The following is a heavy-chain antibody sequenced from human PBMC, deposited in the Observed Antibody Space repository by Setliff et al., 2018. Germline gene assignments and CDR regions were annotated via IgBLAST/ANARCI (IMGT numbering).Heavy chain of an antibody. Sequence: ASVKVSCKASGYRFNQYGITWVRQAPGQGLEWMGWISACSGNTNYGQRVQGRVTLTTDTSTSTAYMELRNLRSDDTAIYYCARDSGFIGHCTGGICFSYWGQGRLVTVSS. J-gene: IGHJ4*02. D-gene: IGHD2-15*01. CDR3: ARDSGFIGHCTGGICFSY. V-gene: IGHV1-18*01. CDR2: ISACSGNT. CDR1: GYRFNQYG.